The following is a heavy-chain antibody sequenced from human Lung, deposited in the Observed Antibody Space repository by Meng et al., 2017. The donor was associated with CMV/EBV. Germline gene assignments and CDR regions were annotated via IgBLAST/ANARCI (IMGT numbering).Heavy chain of an antibody. CDR3: ARDLGYSSGWSGGGNWFDP. CDR1: TLTGYY. V-gene: IGHV1-2*06. D-gene: IGHD6-19*01. CDR2: INPNSGGT. J-gene: IGHJ5*02. Sequence: TLTGYYMPWVGQAHGQGLEWMGRINPNSGGTNSAQKFRGRVTMTRETSISTAYMELSRLRSDDTAVYYCARDLGYSSGWSGGGNWFDPWGQGTLVTVSS.